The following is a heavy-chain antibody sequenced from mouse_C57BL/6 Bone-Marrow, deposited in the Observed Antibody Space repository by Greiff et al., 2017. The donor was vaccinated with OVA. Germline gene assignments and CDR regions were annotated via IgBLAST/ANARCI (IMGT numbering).Heavy chain of an antibody. J-gene: IGHJ4*01. V-gene: IGHV1-82*01. D-gene: IGHD1-1*01. CDR3: ARYGTTVVATGWTRAMDY. CDR1: GYAFSSSW. CDR2: IYPGDGDT. Sequence: QVQLQQSGPELVKPGASVKISCKASGYAFSSSWMNWVKQRPGKGLEWIGRIYPGDGDTNYNGTFKGKATLPADKSSSTAYMQRSSLTSEDSAVYFCARYGTTVVATGWTRAMDYWGQGTSVTVSS.